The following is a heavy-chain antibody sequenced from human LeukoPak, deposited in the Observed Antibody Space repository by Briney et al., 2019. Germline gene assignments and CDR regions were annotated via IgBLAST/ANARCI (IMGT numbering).Heavy chain of an antibody. CDR2: IYTGGST. V-gene: IGHV3-53*01. CDR1: GFTVSNNY. D-gene: IGHD5-12*01. Sequence: HPGGSLRLSCAASGFTVSNNYMSWVRQAPGKGLEWVSVIYTGGSTYYADSMKGRFTISRDNSKNTLYLQMNSLRAEDTAVYYCARANIGYDPLVSYYYYYMDVWGKGTTVTISS. J-gene: IGHJ6*03. CDR3: ARANIGYDPLVSYYYYYMDV.